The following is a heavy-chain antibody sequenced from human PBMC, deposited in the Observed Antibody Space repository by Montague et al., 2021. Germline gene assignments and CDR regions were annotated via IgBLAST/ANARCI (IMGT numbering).Heavy chain of an antibody. Sequence: TLSLTCTVSGGSISSGGYYWSWIRQLPGKGLEWIGYIFYSGNTYYNPSFKSRVTISVDTSKNQFSLKLSSVTAADTAVYYCARAEDYYGSGSYLGFDYWGQGTLVTVSS. J-gene: IGHJ4*02. CDR1: GGSISSGGYY. D-gene: IGHD3-10*01. V-gene: IGHV4-31*03. CDR2: IFYSGNT. CDR3: ARAEDYYGSGSYLGFDY.